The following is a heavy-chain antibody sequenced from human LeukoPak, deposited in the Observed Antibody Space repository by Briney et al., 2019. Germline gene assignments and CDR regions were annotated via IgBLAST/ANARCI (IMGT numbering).Heavy chain of an antibody. J-gene: IGHJ5*02. CDR1: GGSISSYY. Sequence: PETLSLTCTVSGGSISSYYWSWMRQPPGKGLEWIGYIYYSGSTNYNPSLKSRVTISVDTSKNQFSLKLSSVTAADTAVYYCARSPLLRWFDPWGQGTLVTVSS. D-gene: IGHD3-3*01. V-gene: IGHV4-59*01. CDR3: ARSPLLRWFDP. CDR2: IYYSGST.